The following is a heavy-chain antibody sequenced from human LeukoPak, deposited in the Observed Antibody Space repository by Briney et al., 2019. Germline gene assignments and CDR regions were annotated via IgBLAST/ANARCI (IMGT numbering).Heavy chain of an antibody. Sequence: GGSLRLSCVASGFTFSSYAMSWVRQAPGKGLEWVSDFTAGGGSTYYADSVKGRFTMSRDDSKNTLYLQMHSLTADDTAVYYCASLLSWAFWGQGTLVTVSS. CDR2: FTAGGGST. CDR1: GFTFSSYA. J-gene: IGHJ4*02. CDR3: ASLLSWAF. D-gene: IGHD3-16*01. V-gene: IGHV3-23*01.